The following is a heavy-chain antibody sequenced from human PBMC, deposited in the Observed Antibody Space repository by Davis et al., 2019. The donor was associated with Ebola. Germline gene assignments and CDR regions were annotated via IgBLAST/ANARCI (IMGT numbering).Heavy chain of an antibody. Sequence: PSETLSLTCAVYGGSFSGYYWSWIRQPQGKGLEWIGEINHSGSTNYNPSLKGRVTISVDTSKNQFSLRLISVTAADTAVYYCARVGQQLVLKTERYYFDYWGQGTLVTVSS. J-gene: IGHJ4*02. CDR2: INHSGST. D-gene: IGHD6-13*01. CDR3: ARVGQQLVLKTERYYFDY. V-gene: IGHV4-34*01. CDR1: GGSFSGYY.